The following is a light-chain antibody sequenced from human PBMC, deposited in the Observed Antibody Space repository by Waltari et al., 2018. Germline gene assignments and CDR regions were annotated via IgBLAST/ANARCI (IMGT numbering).Light chain of an antibody. CDR3: ATWDDSLHVWV. Sequence: QSMLTQPPSASGTPGPGVTIPCLGGSPNIGSTTVNWFQQLPGTAPKLLIYSNVQRPSGVPERFSGSRSGTSVSLAISGLQPDDEADYYCATWDDSLHVWVFGGGTKLTVL. CDR1: SPNIGSTT. CDR2: SNV. J-gene: IGLJ3*02. V-gene: IGLV1-44*01.